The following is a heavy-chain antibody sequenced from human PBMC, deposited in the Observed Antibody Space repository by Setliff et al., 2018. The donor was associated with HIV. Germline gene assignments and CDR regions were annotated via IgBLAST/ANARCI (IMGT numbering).Heavy chain of an antibody. CDR2: IIPIYGTA. CDR3: ARDGGYSGHQWFGDAFDI. Sequence: VKVSCTASGDIFSRYGISWVRQAPGQGLEWMGGIIPIYGTANSAQKFQGRVTITADESTRTAYMELSTLRSEVTAVYFCARDGGYSGHQWFGDAFDIWGQGTMVTVSS. CDR1: GDIFSRYG. J-gene: IGHJ3*02. V-gene: IGHV1-69*01. D-gene: IGHD5-12*01.